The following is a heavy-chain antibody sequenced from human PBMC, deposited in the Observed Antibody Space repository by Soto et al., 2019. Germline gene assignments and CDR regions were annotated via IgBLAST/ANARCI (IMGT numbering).Heavy chain of an antibody. J-gene: IGHJ4*02. D-gene: IGHD3-16*01. CDR3: VCGGNVFVY. CDR2: INQDGSER. V-gene: IGHV3-7*01. CDR1: GFTFSTYW. Sequence: EVQLVESGGGVVQPGGSLRLPCAASGFTFSTYWMTWVRQPPGKGLEWVASINQDGSERYYVDSVRGRFTISRDNAKNSLYLQMNSLRAEDTAVYYCVCGGNVFVYWGQGTLVTVSP.